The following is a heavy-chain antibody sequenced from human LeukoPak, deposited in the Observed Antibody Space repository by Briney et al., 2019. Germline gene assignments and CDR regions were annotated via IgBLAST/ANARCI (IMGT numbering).Heavy chain of an antibody. Sequence: SETLSLTCAVYGGSFSGYYWSWIRKPPGKGLEWIGEINHSGSTNYNPSLKSRVTISVDTSKNQFSLKLSSVTAADTAVYYCARGLRGYSYGPGGELDPWGQGTLVTVSS. V-gene: IGHV4-34*01. J-gene: IGHJ5*02. CDR1: GGSFSGYY. CDR2: INHSGST. CDR3: ARGLRGYSYGPGGELDP. D-gene: IGHD5-18*01.